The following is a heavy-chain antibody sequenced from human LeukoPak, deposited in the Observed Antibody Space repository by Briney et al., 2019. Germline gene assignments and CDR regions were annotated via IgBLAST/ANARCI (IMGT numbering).Heavy chain of an antibody. Sequence: PGGSLRLSCAASGFTFSSYAMSWVRQAPGKGLEWVSAISDSDGNTCYADSVKGRFTISRDNSKNTLYLQMNSLRAEDTAVYYCARRAGAYSHPYDYWGQGTLVTVSS. D-gene: IGHD4/OR15-4a*01. CDR3: ARRAGAYSHPYDY. CDR2: ISDSDGNT. J-gene: IGHJ4*02. CDR1: GFTFSSYA. V-gene: IGHV3-23*01.